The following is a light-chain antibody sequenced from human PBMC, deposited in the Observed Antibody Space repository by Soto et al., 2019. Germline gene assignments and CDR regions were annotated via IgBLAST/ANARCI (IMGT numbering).Light chain of an antibody. CDR3: QQYNNWPPYT. CDR2: GAY. CDR1: QRVGSN. Sequence: EIGMTQSPATLSVSPGERATLSCRASQRVGSNLAWYQQKPGQAPRLLISGAYTRATGIPARFSGSGSGTEFTLTILSLQSEDFAVYYCQQYNNWPPYTFGQGTKLQIK. V-gene: IGKV3-15*01. J-gene: IGKJ2*01.